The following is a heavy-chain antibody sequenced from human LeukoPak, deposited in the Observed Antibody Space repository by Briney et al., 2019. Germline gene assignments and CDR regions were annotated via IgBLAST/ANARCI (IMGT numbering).Heavy chain of an antibody. V-gene: IGHV3-30-3*01. CDR2: ISYDGSKK. CDR3: ASSLLTFYYDSSGYSPCDY. D-gene: IGHD3-22*01. Sequence: PGGSLRLSCAASGFTFSSYGMHWVRQAPGKGLEWVAVISYDGSKKYYADSVRGRFTISRDNSKNTLYLQMNSLRAEDTAVYYCASSLLTFYYDSSGYSPCDYWGQGTLVTVSS. J-gene: IGHJ4*02. CDR1: GFTFSSYG.